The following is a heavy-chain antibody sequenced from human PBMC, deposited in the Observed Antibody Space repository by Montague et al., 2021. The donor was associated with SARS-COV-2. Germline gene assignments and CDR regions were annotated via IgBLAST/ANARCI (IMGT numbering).Heavy chain of an antibody. CDR3: ARAGGNRLTNYYYYYLDV. Sequence: SETLSLTCAVYGGSFSGWYWSWVRQPPGKGLEWIGEINRRGSTIYNPSLKSRVTISEDTSKSQFSLKLSSVTAADTAVYYCARAGGNRLTNYYYYYLDVWGTGTTVTVSS. CDR1: GGSFSGWY. J-gene: IGHJ6*03. CDR2: INRRGST. D-gene: IGHD4-23*01. V-gene: IGHV4-34*01.